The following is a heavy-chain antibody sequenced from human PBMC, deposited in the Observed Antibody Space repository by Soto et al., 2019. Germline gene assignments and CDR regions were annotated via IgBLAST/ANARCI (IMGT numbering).Heavy chain of an antibody. CDR2: VYRSGNT. J-gene: IGHJ4*02. D-gene: IGHD1-1*01. CDR1: GGSISRGNYY. Sequence: LSLTCTVAGGSISRGNYYWSWIRQHPGKGLEWIGYVYRSGNTYYNPSLKSRVKLSVDTSKNQFSLKMSSVTAADTALYYCARAENEYGGYLDSWGQGTLVTVSS. CDR3: ARAENEYGGYLDS. V-gene: IGHV4-31*03.